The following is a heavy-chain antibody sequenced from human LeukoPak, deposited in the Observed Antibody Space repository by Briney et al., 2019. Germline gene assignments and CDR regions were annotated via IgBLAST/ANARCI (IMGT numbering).Heavy chain of an antibody. V-gene: IGHV3-21*01. J-gene: IGHJ4*02. CDR2: ISSSSSYI. Sequence: GGSLRLSCAASGFTFSSYSMNWVRQAPGKGLEWVSSISSSSSYIYYADSVKDRFTISRDNAKNSLYLQMNSLRAEDTAVYYCAGGRPGEFDYWGQGTLVTVSS. D-gene: IGHD3-16*01. CDR3: AGGRPGEFDY. CDR1: GFTFSSYS.